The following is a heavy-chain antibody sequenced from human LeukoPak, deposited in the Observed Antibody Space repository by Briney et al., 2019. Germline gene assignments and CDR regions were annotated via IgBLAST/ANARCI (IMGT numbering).Heavy chain of an antibody. V-gene: IGHV3-7*01. CDR2: IKQDGSEK. CDR1: GFTFSSYW. D-gene: IGHD3-10*01. Sequence: GGSLRLSCAASGFTFSSYWMSWVRQAPGKGLEWVANIKQDGSEKYYVDSVKGRFPIPRDNAKNSLYLQMNSLRAEDTAVYFCARGFGDPLDYYYYMDVWGKGTTVTISS. J-gene: IGHJ6*03. CDR3: ARGFGDPLDYYYYMDV.